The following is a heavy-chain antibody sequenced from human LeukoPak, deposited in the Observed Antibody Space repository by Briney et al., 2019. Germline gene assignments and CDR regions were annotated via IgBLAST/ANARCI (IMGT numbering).Heavy chain of an antibody. CDR1: GFTFSDYY. V-gene: IGHV3-11*01. CDR3: ASAIVATDQDPPFDY. J-gene: IGHJ4*02. CDR2: ISGSTTTI. D-gene: IGHD5-12*01. Sequence: GSLRLSCAASGFTFSDYYMSWIRQAPGKGLEWVSYISGSTTTINYADSVKGRFTISRDNAKNSLYLQMNSLRVEDTAVYYCASAIVATDQDPPFDYWGQGTLVTVSS.